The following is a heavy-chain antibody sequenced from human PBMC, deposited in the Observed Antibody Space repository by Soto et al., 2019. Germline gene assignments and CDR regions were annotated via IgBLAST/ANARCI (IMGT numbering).Heavy chain of an antibody. CDR3: ARFRSEAPYYYYMDV. V-gene: IGHV4-59*08. J-gene: IGHJ6*03. Sequence: SQTLSLTCTVSGGSISSYYWSWIRQPPGKGLEWIGYIYYSGSTNYNPSLKSRVTISVDTSKNQFSLKLSSVTAADTAVYYCARFRSEAPYYYYMDVWGKGTTVTVSS. CDR2: IYYSGST. CDR1: GGSISSYY.